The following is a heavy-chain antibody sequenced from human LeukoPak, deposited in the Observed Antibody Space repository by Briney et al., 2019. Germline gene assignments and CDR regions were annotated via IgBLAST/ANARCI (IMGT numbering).Heavy chain of an antibody. Sequence: PGGSLRLSCAASGFTFSTYAMSWVRQAPGKGLEWVSALSSSGGGTYYADSVKGRFTISRDNSRNTLYLQMNSLRAEDTAVYYCAKPNTPLIVVLTAAFDFWGQGSLVTVSS. J-gene: IGHJ4*02. V-gene: IGHV3-23*01. CDR3: AKPNTPLIVVLTAAFDF. D-gene: IGHD2-21*02. CDR2: LSSSGGGT. CDR1: GFTFSTYA.